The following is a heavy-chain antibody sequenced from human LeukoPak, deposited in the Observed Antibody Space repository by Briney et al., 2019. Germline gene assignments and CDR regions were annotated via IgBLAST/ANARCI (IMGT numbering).Heavy chain of an antibody. V-gene: IGHV5-51*01. J-gene: IGHJ4*02. CDR3: ARHRDDFLEWLPFDY. CDR1: GYRFSSYW. CDR2: IYPGDSDT. Sequence: PGESLKISCKGSGYRFSSYWIGWVRQMPGKGLEWMGIIYPGDSDTRYSPSFQGQVTISADKSISTAYLQWSSLKASDTAIHYCARHRDDFLEWLPFDYWGQGTLVTVSS. D-gene: IGHD3-3*01.